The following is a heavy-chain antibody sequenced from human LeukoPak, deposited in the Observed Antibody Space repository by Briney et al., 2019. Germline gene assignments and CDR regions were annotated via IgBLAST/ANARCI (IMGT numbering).Heavy chain of an antibody. CDR3: ARTPSGSIAVAGTRFGAFDI. Sequence: ASVKVSCKASGYTFTGYYMHWVRQAPGQGLEWMGWINPNSGATNYAQKFQGRVTMTRDTSISTAYMELSRLRSDDTAVYYCARTPSGSIAVAGTRFGAFDIWGQGTMVTVSS. V-gene: IGHV1-2*02. D-gene: IGHD6-19*01. CDR1: GYTFTGYY. J-gene: IGHJ3*02. CDR2: INPNSGAT.